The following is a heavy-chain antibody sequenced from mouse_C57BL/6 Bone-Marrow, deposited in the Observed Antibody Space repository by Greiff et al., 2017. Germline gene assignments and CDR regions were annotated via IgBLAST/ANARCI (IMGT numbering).Heavy chain of an antibody. Sequence: EVKLVESGGGLVKPGGSLKLSCAASGFTFSSYTMSWVRQTPEKRLELVATISGGGGNTYYPDSVKGRFTISRDNAKNTLYLQMSSLRSEDTALYYCASLYYYGSSYPPWFAYWGQGTLVTVSA. D-gene: IGHD1-1*01. CDR2: ISGGGGNT. CDR1: GFTFSSYT. CDR3: ASLYYYGSSYPPWFAY. V-gene: IGHV5-9*01. J-gene: IGHJ3*01.